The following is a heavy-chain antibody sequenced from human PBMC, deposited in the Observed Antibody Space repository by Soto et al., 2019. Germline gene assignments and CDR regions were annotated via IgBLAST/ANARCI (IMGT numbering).Heavy chain of an antibody. Sequence: GGSLRLSCAASGFTFSSYGMHWVRQAPGKGLEWVAVIWYDGSNKYYADSVKGRFTISRDNSKNTLYLQMNSLRAEDTAVYYYVRDSYTIFGVLPRLYYSGRRTLVPVSS. CDR3: VRDSYTIFGVLPRLYY. CDR1: GFTFSSYG. J-gene: IGHJ4*02. D-gene: IGHD3-3*01. V-gene: IGHV3-33*01. CDR2: IWYDGSNK.